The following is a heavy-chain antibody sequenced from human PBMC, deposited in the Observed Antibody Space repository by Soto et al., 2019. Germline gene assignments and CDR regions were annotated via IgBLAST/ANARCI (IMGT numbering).Heavy chain of an antibody. V-gene: IGHV3-74*01. J-gene: IGHJ4*02. D-gene: IGHD3-9*01. CDR2: INSDGSST. Sequence: GGSLRLSCAASGFTFSSYWMHWVRQAPGKGLMWVSRINSDGSSTSYADSVKGRFTISRDNAKNTLYLQMNSLRAEDTAVYYCARSLRYFDWSQGGLDYWGLGTLVTVSS. CDR1: GFTFSSYW. CDR3: ARSLRYFDWSQGGLDY.